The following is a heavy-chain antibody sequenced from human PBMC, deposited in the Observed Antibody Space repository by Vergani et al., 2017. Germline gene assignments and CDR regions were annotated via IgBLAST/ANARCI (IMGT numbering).Heavy chain of an antibody. CDR1: GFTFSSYW. CDR2: IKQDGSEK. J-gene: IGHJ6*02. V-gene: IGHV3-7*01. CDR3: ARDRYYYGMDV. Sequence: EVQLVESGGGLVQPGGSLRLSCAVSGFTFSSYWMSWVRQAPGKGLEWVANIKQDGSEKYYVDSVKGRLTISRDNAKNSLYLQMNSLRAEDTAVYYCARDRYYYGMDVWGQGTTVTVSS.